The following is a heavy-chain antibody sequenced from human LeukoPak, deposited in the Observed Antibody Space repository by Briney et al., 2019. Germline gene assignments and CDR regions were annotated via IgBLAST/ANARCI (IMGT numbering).Heavy chain of an antibody. CDR2: MNPNSGNT. D-gene: IGHD5-12*01. CDR3: ARAPRYSGYDTQRDAFDI. Sequence: ASVKVSCKASGYTFTSYDINWVRQATGQGLEWMGWMNPNSGNTGYAQKFQGRVTMTRNTSISTAYMELSSLGSEDTAVYYCARAPRYSGYDTQRDAFDIWGQGTTVTVSS. V-gene: IGHV1-8*01. CDR1: GYTFTSYD. J-gene: IGHJ3*02.